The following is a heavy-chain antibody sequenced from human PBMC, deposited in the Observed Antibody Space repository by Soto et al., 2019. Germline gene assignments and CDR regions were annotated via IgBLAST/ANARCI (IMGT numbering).Heavy chain of an antibody. V-gene: IGHV4-4*07. J-gene: IGHJ3*01. CDR3: ARSPSTSSIGTFDF. Sequence: PSETLSLTCTVSGGAISAFYWNWIRQPAGKGLEWIGRIYMSGTTNYNPSLKGRVTMSVDTSKRQFSLRLSSVTAADPAMYYCARSPSTSSIGTFDFWGLGTMVTVSS. CDR2: IYMSGTT. D-gene: IGHD6-6*01. CDR1: GGAISAFY.